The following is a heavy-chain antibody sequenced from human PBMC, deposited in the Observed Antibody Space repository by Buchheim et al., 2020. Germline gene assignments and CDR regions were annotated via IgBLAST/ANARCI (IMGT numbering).Heavy chain of an antibody. D-gene: IGHD6-19*01. V-gene: IGHV4-59*01. CDR1: GGSISSYY. Sequence: QVQLQESGPGLVKPSETLSLTCTVSGGSISSYYWSWIRQPPGKGLEWIGYIYYSGSTNYNPSLKSRVTISVDTSKNQFHLKLSSVTAADTAVYYCARTRHDSSGWYGGVGYYYGMDVWGQGTT. CDR2: IYYSGST. CDR3: ARTRHDSSGWYGGVGYYYGMDV. J-gene: IGHJ6*02.